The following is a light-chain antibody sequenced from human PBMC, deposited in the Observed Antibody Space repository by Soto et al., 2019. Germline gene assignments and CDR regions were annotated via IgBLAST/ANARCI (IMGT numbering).Light chain of an antibody. V-gene: IGKV3-15*01. CDR1: QSVNNN. J-gene: IGKJ4*01. Sequence: EIVMTQSPVTLSVSPGERATLACRASQSVNNNLAWYQQKPGQAPRLLMYGASTRATGIPARFSGSGSGTEFTLTISSLQSEDFAIYSCQQYNNWPPFTLGGGTKV. CDR2: GAS. CDR3: QQYNNWPPFT.